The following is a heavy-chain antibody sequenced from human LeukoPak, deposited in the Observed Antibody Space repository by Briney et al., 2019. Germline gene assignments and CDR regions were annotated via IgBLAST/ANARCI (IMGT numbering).Heavy chain of an antibody. CDR3: VKDRVPNAIR. D-gene: IGHD2-2*01. CDR1: GITFRRYA. V-gene: IGHV3-23*01. CDR2: ISGSGADT. Sequence: GGSLRLSCAGITFRRYAMTWVRQAPGKGLEWVSGISGSGADTYYADSVRGRFTVSRDNSNSTLYLQMNSLRAEDTAVYYCVKDRVPNAIRWGQGTLVTVSS. J-gene: IGHJ4*02.